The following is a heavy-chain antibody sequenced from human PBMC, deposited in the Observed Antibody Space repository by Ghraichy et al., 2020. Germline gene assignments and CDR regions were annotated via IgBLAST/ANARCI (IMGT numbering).Heavy chain of an antibody. J-gene: IGHJ4*02. CDR1: GFTFSSYA. CDR2: ISGSGGST. CDR3: AKDRATYYYDSSGYHGGDY. D-gene: IGHD3-22*01. V-gene: IGHV3-23*01. Sequence: GGSLRLSCAASGFTFSSYAMSWVRQAPGKGLEWVSAISGSGGSTYCADSVKGRFTISRDNSKNTLYLQMNSLRAEDTAVYYCAKDRATYYYDSSGYHGGDYWGQGTLVTVSS.